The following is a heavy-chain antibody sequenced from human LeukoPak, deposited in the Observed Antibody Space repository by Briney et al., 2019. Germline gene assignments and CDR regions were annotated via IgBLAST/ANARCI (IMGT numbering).Heavy chain of an antibody. D-gene: IGHD6-13*01. V-gene: IGHV4-61*02. CDR3: ARGDGDSSSWYGDY. CDR1: GGSISSGGYY. CDR2: IYTNGST. Sequence: SETLSLTCTVSGGSISSGGYYWSWIRQPAGKGLEWIGRIYTNGSTNYNPSLKSRVTMSVDTSKNQFSLKLSSVTAADTAVYYCARGDGDSSSWYGDYWGQGTLVTVSS. J-gene: IGHJ4*02.